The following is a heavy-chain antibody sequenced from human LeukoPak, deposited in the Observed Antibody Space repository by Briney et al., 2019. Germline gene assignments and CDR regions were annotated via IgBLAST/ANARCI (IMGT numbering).Heavy chain of an antibody. D-gene: IGHD6-13*01. CDR2: INPNSGGT. J-gene: IGHJ4*02. Sequence: ASVTVSFKSSGYTFTDYYMHWVRQAPGQGLAWMGWINPNSGGTNYAQKFQGRVTITRDTSISTASMDLSRLRSDDTAVYYCARRGIAAAGIDYWGQGTLVTVSS. V-gene: IGHV1-2*02. CDR3: ARRGIAAAGIDY. CDR1: GYTFTDYY.